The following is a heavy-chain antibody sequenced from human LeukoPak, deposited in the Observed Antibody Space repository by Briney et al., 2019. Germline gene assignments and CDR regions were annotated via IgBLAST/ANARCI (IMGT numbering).Heavy chain of an antibody. CDR3: ARDYGSGSYNY. Sequence: XXXTXXVSGYPXSSGYFWGWIRPPPGKGLEWIGSFYHSGITYYNPSLKSRVIISVEMSKNQFSLKLSSVTAADTAVYYCARDYGSGSYNYWGQGTLVTVSS. J-gene: IGHJ4*02. CDR1: GYPXSSGYF. V-gene: IGHV4-38-2*02. CDR2: FYHSGIT. D-gene: IGHD3-10*01.